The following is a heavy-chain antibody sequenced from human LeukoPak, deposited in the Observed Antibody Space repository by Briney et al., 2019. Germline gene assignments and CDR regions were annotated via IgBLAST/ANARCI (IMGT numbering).Heavy chain of an antibody. CDR2: ISGSGGST. CDR3: AKEAIFGVVIVLDY. V-gene: IGHV3-23*01. Sequence: GGSLTLSCAASGFTFSSYAMSWVRQAPGKGLEWVSAISGSGGSTYYEDSVKGRFSISRDNSKNTLYLQMNSLRAEDTAVYYCAKEAIFGVVIVLDYWGQGTLVTVSS. D-gene: IGHD3-3*01. J-gene: IGHJ4*02. CDR1: GFTFSSYA.